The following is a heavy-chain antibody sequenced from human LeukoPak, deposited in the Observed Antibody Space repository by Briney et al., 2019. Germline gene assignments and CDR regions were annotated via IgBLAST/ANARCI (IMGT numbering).Heavy chain of an antibody. CDR2: IKSKTDGGTT. Sequence: GGSLRLSCAASGFTFSNAWMSWVRQTPGKGLEWVGRIKSKTDGGTTDYAAPVKGRFSISRDDSTNTLYLQMNSLKTEDTAVYYCTTRDQTYYYGSGSYLVDYWGQGTLVTVSS. D-gene: IGHD3-10*01. CDR1: GFTFSNAW. V-gene: IGHV3-15*01. J-gene: IGHJ4*02. CDR3: TTRDQTYYYGSGSYLVDY.